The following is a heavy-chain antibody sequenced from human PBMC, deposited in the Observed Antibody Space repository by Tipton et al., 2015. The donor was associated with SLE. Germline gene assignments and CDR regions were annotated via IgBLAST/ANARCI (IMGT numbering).Heavy chain of an antibody. CDR3: ARTSGDSLGYFDY. Sequence: TLSLTCTVSGGSISSSSYYWGWIRQPPGKGLEWIGSIYYSGSTYYNPSLKGRVTISVDTSKNQFSLKLSSVTAADTAVYYCARTSGDSLGYFDYWGQGTLVTVSS. V-gene: IGHV4-39*07. CDR1: GGSISSSSYY. CDR2: IYYSGST. D-gene: IGHD3-10*01. J-gene: IGHJ4*02.